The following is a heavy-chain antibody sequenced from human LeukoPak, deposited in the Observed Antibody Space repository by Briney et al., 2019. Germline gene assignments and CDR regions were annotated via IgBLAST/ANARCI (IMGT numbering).Heavy chain of an antibody. V-gene: IGHV1-18*01. CDR1: GYSFTSYG. Sequence: GASVKVSCKASGYSFTSYGINWVRQAPGQGLEWMGWISAYNGNTNYAQKLQGRVTMTTDTSTSTAYMELRSLRSDDTAVYYCARDPWTTVTTLNWFDPWGQGTLVTVSS. J-gene: IGHJ5*02. CDR3: ARDPWTTVTTLNWFDP. D-gene: IGHD4-17*01. CDR2: ISAYNGNT.